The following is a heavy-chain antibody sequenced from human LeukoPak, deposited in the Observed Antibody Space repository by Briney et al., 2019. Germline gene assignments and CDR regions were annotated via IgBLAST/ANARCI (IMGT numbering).Heavy chain of an antibody. V-gene: IGHV3-7*01. D-gene: IGHD5-18*01. CDR1: GFTVSSNY. J-gene: IGHJ5*02. CDR2: IKHGGSEK. Sequence: PGGSLRLSCAASGFTVSSNYMSWVRQAPGKGLEWVANIKHGGSEKLYVDSVKGRFTISRDDARNLLFLQMNSLRAEDTAIYYCARSGAEHRYGFDPWGQGTLVTVSS. CDR3: ARSGAEHRYGFDP.